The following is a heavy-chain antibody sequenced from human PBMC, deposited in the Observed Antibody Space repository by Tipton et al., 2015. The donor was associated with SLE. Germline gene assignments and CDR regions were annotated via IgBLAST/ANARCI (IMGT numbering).Heavy chain of an antibody. CDR2: IYPGDSDT. Sequence: VQLVQSGAEVKKPGESLKISCKGSGYSFTTYWIGWVRQMPGKGLEWMGIIYPGDSDTRYSPSFQGQVTISADKSISTAYLQWSSLKASDTAMYYCARRAYCGGDCPREFDYWGQGTLVTVSS. V-gene: IGHV5-51*03. CDR3: ARRAYCGGDCPREFDY. CDR1: GYSFTTYW. J-gene: IGHJ4*02. D-gene: IGHD2-21*02.